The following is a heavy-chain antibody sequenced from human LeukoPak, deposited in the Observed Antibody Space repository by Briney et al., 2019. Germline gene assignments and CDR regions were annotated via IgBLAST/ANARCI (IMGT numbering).Heavy chain of an antibody. Sequence: PSETLSLTCTVSGDSVSIYYWSWIRQPPGKGLEWIGYIYYSGNTNYNPSLKSRVTISVDTSKNQFSLKLSSVTAADTAVYYCARRIAARRSGYYYYGMDVWGQGTTVTVSS. CDR3: ARRIAARRSGYYYYGMDV. CDR1: GDSVSIYY. V-gene: IGHV4-59*02. D-gene: IGHD6-6*01. J-gene: IGHJ6*02. CDR2: IYYSGNT.